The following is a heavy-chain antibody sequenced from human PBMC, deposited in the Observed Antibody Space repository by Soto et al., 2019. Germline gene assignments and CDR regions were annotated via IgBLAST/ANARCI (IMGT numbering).Heavy chain of an antibody. CDR1: GFSLSTSGRC. CDR2: IDWDDDK. Sequence: SGPTLVNPTHTLTLTCTFSGFSLSTSGRCVSWIRQPPGKALDWLALIDWDDDKYYSTSLKTRLTISKDTSKNQVVLTMTNMDPGERATCYFARISYDYVWPSQAYYYGMDVSGRWTTVTFCS. D-gene: IGHD3-16*01. CDR3: ARISYDYVWPSQAYYYGMDV. V-gene: IGHV2-70*01. J-gene: IGHJ6*01.